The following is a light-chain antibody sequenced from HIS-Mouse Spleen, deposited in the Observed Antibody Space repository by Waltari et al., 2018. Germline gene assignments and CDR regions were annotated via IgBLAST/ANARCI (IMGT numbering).Light chain of an antibody. CDR3: CSYAGSYTLV. CDR1: SSDVGGYNY. CDR2: DVR. V-gene: IGLV2-11*01. Sequence: QSALTQPRSVSGSPGQSVTIPCTGTSSDVGGYNYVSWYQQHPGKAPKLMIYDVRKRPSGVPVRFSGSKSGNTASLTISGLQAEDEADYYCCSYAGSYTLVFGGGTKLTVL. J-gene: IGLJ2*01.